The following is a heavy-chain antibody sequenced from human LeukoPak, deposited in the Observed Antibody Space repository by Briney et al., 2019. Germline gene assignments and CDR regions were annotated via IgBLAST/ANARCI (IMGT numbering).Heavy chain of an antibody. D-gene: IGHD2-15*01. V-gene: IGHV4-38-2*02. CDR2: IYHSGST. J-gene: IGHJ4*02. Sequence: SETLSLTCTVSGYSISSGYYWGWIRQPPGKGLEWIGSIYHSGSTYYNPSLKSRVTISVDTSKNQFSLKLSSVTAADTAVYYCARGPHCSGGSCRDYWGQGTLVTVSS. CDR3: ARGPHCSGGSCRDY. CDR1: GYSISSGYY.